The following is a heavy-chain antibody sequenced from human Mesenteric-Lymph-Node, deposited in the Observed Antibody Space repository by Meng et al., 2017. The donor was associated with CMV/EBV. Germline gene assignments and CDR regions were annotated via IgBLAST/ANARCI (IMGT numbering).Heavy chain of an antibody. J-gene: IGHJ3*02. CDR3: ARRDYYGSGTGLPFDI. CDR1: GYSISSGNY. CDR2: IYLTGNT. V-gene: IGHV4-38-2*02. Sequence: GSLRLSCTVSGYSISSGNYWGWIRQPPGKGLEWLGSIYLTGNTHYDPSLTSRVTISVDTSKKRFSLKLSSMTAADTAVYYCARRDYYGSGTGLPFDIWGQGTMVTVSS. D-gene: IGHD3-10*01.